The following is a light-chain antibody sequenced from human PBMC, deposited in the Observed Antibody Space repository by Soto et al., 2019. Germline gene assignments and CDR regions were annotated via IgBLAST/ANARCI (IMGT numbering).Light chain of an antibody. CDR2: AAS. V-gene: IGKV3-15*01. J-gene: IGKJ1*01. CDR3: QQYNIWPLWK. Sequence: EIVMTQSPATLSVSPGDRATLSCRASESVTSSLAWYQQKPGQPPRLLIYAASTRATDVPARFSGGGSETEFTLTISSLQSEDFAVYFCQQYNIWPLWKFGQGTKVDI. CDR1: ESVTSS.